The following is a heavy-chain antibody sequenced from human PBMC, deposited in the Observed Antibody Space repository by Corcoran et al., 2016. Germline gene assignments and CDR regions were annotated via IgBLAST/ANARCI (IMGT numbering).Heavy chain of an antibody. V-gene: IGHV4-34*01. Sequence: QVQLQQWGAGLLKPSETLSLTCAVYGGSFSGYYWSWIRQPPGKGLEWIGEINHSGSTNYNPSLKSRVTISVDTSKNQFSLNLSSVTAADTAVYYCARLGTTVTTVSYYYAMDVWGQGTTVTVSS. J-gene: IGHJ6*02. CDR1: GGSFSGYY. CDR3: ARLGTTVTTVSYYYAMDV. D-gene: IGHD4-17*01. CDR2: INHSGST.